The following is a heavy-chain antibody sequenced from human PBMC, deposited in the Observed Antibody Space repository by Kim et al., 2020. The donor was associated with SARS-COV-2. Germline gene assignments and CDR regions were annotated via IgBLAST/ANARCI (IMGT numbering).Heavy chain of an antibody. CDR1: NGSISRSTYY. D-gene: IGHD3-22*01. Sequence: SETLSLTCSVSNGSISRSTYYWGWIRQPPGKGLEWVGSLYYSGSAYYNPSLESRVTISVDTSTSQFSLKLTSVTAADTAMYYCSGDSSGYYHFDYWGQGILVTVSS. CDR3: SGDSSGYYHFDY. V-gene: IGHV4-39*02. CDR2: LYYSGSA. J-gene: IGHJ4*02.